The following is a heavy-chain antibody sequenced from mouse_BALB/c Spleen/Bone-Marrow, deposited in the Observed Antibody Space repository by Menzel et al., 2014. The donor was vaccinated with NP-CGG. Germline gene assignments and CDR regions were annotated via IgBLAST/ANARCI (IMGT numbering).Heavy chain of an antibody. V-gene: IGHV5-17*02. J-gene: IGHJ4*01. CDR2: ISSGSSTI. CDR3: ARWGYYYAMDY. Sequence: EVMLVESGGGLVQPGGSRKLSCAASGFTFSSFGMHWVRQAPEKGLEWVAYISSGSSTIYYADTVKGRFTISRDNPKNNMFLQMTSLRTEDTAMYYCARWGYYYAMDYWGQGTSVTVSS. CDR1: GFTFSSFG.